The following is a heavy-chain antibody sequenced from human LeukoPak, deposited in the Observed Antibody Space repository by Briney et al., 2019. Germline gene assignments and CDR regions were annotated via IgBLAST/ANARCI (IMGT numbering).Heavy chain of an antibody. V-gene: IGHV3-53*01. J-gene: IGHJ4*02. Sequence: GGSLRLSCAASGFTVSSNYMSWVRQAPGKGLEGVSVIYSGGSTYYADSVKGRFTISRDNSKNTPYLQMNSLRAEDTAVYYCARGSSPPAVYFDYWGQGTLVTVSS. D-gene: IGHD6-13*01. CDR2: IYSGGST. CDR1: GFTVSSNY. CDR3: ARGSSPPAVYFDY.